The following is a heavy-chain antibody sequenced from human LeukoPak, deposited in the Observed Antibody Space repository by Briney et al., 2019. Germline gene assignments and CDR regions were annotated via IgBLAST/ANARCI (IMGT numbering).Heavy chain of an antibody. V-gene: IGHV1-24*01. CDR1: GYTLTELS. CDR3: ARLDSSGYYFDSPMDV. Sequence: ASVKVSCKVSGYTLTELSMHWVRQAPGKGLEWMGGFDPEDGETIYAQKFQGRVTMTEDTSTDTAYMELSSLRSEDTAVYYCARLDSSGYYFDSPMDVWGKGTTVTVSS. CDR2: FDPEDGET. J-gene: IGHJ6*03. D-gene: IGHD3-22*01.